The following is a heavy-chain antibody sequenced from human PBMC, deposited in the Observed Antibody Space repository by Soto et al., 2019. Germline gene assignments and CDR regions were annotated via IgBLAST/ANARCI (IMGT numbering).Heavy chain of an antibody. Sequence: QVQLVESGGGVVQPGRSLRLSCAASGFTFSDHGMHWVRQAPGKGLEWVTVISYEGSNKYYADSVKGRFTISRDNSKNTVDLHMNSLRADDTAVYYCAKGWPGYSSGWFAFDIWGQGTMVTVSS. CDR2: ISYEGSNK. CDR1: GFTFSDHG. J-gene: IGHJ3*02. D-gene: IGHD6-13*01. CDR3: AKGWPGYSSGWFAFDI. V-gene: IGHV3-30*18.